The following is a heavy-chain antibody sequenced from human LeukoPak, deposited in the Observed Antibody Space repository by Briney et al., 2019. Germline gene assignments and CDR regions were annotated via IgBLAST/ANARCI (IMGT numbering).Heavy chain of an antibody. CDR2: IKYDGNEK. J-gene: IGHJ4*02. CDR3: ARGGTTFEH. V-gene: IGHV3-7*01. D-gene: IGHD1-1*01. Sequence: GGSLRLSCAASGFTFSVSWMSWVRQAPGKGLEWVANIKYDGNEKYYVDSVKGRFTISRDNAKNSLYLRMNSLRAEDTAVYYCARGGTTFEHWGQGTLVTVSS. CDR1: GFTFSVSW.